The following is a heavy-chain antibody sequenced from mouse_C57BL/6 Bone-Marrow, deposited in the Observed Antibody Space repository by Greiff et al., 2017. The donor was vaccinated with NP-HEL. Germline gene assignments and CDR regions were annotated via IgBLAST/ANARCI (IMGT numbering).Heavy chain of an antibody. V-gene: IGHV1-19*01. CDR1: GYTFTDYY. CDR3: ARGGFDY. J-gene: IGHJ2*01. Sequence: DVQLVESGPVLVKPGASVKMSCKASGYTFTDYYMNWVKQSHGKSLEWIGVINPYNGGTSYNQKFKGKATLTVDKSSSTAYMELNSLTSEDSAVYYCARGGFDYWGQGTTLTVSS. CDR2: INPYNGGT.